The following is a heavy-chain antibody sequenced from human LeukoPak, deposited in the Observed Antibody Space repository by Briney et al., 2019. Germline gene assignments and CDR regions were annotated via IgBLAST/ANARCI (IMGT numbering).Heavy chain of an antibody. CDR3: TRMTTGHDY. V-gene: IGHV4-34*01. CDR2: INHSGYT. CDR1: GVSFNDYY. Sequence: SETLSLTCAVSGVSFNDYYWSWVRQTPGKGLEWIGEINHSGYTNDSPSLKSRVTLSIDTSRKQFSLNLRSVTVADSGIYYCTRMTTGHDYWGRGTLVTVSS. D-gene: IGHD4-17*01. J-gene: IGHJ4*02.